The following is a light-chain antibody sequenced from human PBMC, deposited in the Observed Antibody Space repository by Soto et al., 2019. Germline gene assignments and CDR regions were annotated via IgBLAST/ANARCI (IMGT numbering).Light chain of an antibody. Sequence: DIQLTQSPSSLSASVGDRVTITCRASQSIGTYIHWYQEKPGKVPKLLIYATSSLASGVPSRFSGSGSGAVFTLTISSLQPEDFATYYCQQTYIAPRAFGQGTKVDIK. V-gene: IGKV1-39*01. J-gene: IGKJ1*01. CDR1: QSIGTY. CDR3: QQTYIAPRA. CDR2: ATS.